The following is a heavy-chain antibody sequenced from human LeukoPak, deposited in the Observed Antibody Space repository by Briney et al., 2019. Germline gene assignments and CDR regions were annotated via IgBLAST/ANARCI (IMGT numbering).Heavy chain of an antibody. V-gene: IGHV3-30*18. CDR2: ISYDGSNK. D-gene: IGHD3-22*01. Sequence: GGSLRLSCAASGFTFSSYGMHWVRQAPGKGLEWVAVISYDGSNKYYADSVKGRFTISRDNSKNTLYLQMNSLRAEDTAVYCCAKPSRVSSGYYSALDYWGQGTLVTVSS. J-gene: IGHJ4*02. CDR3: AKPSRVSSGYYSALDY. CDR1: GFTFSSYG.